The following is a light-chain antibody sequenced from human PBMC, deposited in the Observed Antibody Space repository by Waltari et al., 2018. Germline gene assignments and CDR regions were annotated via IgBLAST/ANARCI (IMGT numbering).Light chain of an antibody. Sequence: QSALTQPPSASGSPGQSVTISCTGTSSDVGAYNYVSWYQQHPGKAPKLIIYEVTKWPSGVPDRCSGSKSGNTASLTVSGLQTEDEAEYYCSSYGGINNLLFGGGTKLTVL. CDR1: SSDVGAYNY. CDR3: SSYGGINNLL. CDR2: EVT. J-gene: IGLJ2*01. V-gene: IGLV2-8*01.